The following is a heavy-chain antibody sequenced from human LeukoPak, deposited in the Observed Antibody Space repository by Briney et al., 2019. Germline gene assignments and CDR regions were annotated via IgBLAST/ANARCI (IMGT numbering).Heavy chain of an antibody. CDR3: AKESDPTPNPTNWFDP. CDR2: ISGSGGST. V-gene: IGHV3-23*01. J-gene: IGHJ5*02. Sequence: PGGSLRLSCAASGFTFSSYAMSWVRQAPGKGLEWVSAISGSGGSTYYADSVKGRSTISRDNSKNTLYLQMNSLGAEDTAVYYCAKESDPTPNPTNWFDPWGQGTLVTVSS. CDR1: GFTFSSYA.